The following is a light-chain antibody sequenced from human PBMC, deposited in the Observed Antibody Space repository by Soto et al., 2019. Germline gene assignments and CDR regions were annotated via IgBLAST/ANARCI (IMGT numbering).Light chain of an antibody. J-gene: IGLJ3*02. V-gene: IGLV1-44*01. Sequence: QSGLTQPPSASGTPGQRVTISCSGSSPNIGINTVNWYQQLLGTAPKLLIYGNNQRPSGVPDRFSGSKSGTSASLAISGLQSEDEADYYCAAWDDGLNGWVFGGGTKLTVL. CDR3: AAWDDGLNGWV. CDR2: GNN. CDR1: SPNIGINT.